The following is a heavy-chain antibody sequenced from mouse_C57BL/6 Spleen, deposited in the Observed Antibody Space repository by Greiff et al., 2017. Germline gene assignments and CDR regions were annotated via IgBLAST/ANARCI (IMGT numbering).Heavy chain of an antibody. CDR1: GYTFTSYW. D-gene: IGHD1-1*01. V-gene: IGHV1-69*01. CDR2: IDPSDSYT. CDR3: ARKIWYGSSFWYFDV. J-gene: IGHJ1*03. Sequence: QVQLQQPGAELVMPGASVKLSCKASGYTFTSYWMHWVKQRPGQGLEWIGEIDPSDSYTNYNQKFKGKSTLTVDKSTSTAYMQLISLTSEDSAVYYCARKIWYGSSFWYFDVWGTGTTVTVSS.